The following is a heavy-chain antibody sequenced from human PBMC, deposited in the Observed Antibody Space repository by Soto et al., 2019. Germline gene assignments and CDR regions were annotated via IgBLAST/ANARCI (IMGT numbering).Heavy chain of an antibody. J-gene: IGHJ6*03. Sequence: SETLSLTCTVSGGSISSYYWSWIRQPPGKGLEWIGYIYYSGSTNYNPSLRSRVTISVDTSKNQFSLKLSSVTAADTAVYYCARRHNYYYYTDVWGKRTTVTVSS. V-gene: IGHV4-59*08. CDR1: GGSISSYY. CDR3: ARRHNYYYYTDV. D-gene: IGHD2-21*01. CDR2: IYYSGST.